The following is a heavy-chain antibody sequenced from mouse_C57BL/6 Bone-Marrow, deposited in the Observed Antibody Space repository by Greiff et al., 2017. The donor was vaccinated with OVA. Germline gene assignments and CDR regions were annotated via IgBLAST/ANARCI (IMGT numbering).Heavy chain of an antibody. CDR2: IDPANGNT. V-gene: IGHV14-3*01. D-gene: IGHD2-4*01. CDR3: ARGYEYDEGYAMDY. CDR1: GFNIKNTY. J-gene: IGHJ4*01. Sequence: EVKLQESVAELVRPGASVKLSCTASGFNIKNTYMHWVKQRPEQGLEWIGRIDPANGNTKYAPKFQGKAPITADPSSNTAYLQLSSLTSEDTASYYCARGYEYDEGYAMDYWGQGTSVTVSS.